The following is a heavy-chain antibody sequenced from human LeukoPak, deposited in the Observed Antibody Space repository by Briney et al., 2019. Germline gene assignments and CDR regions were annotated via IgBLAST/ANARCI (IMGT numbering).Heavy chain of an antibody. J-gene: IGHJ4*02. Sequence: AAVKVSCKASGYTFTNYYIHWVRQAPGQGLEWMGWISAYNGNTNYAQKLQGRVTMTTDTSTSTAYMELRSLRSDDTAVYYCARPHGIMPFDYWGQGTLVTVSS. CDR2: ISAYNGNT. D-gene: IGHD2-2*01. CDR1: GYTFTNYY. CDR3: ARPHGIMPFDY. V-gene: IGHV1-18*01.